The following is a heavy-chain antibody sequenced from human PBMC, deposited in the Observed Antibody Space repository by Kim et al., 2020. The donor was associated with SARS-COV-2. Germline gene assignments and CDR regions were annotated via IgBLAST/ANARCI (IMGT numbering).Heavy chain of an antibody. D-gene: IGHD3-10*01. V-gene: IGHV3-33*01. CDR3: ARDAGSTGSYEVA. CDR2: ISSGGSVE. Sequence: GGSLRLSCVASGFSFSSYGMHWVRQAPGKGLEWVSVISSGGSVEYYADSVKGRFTISRDNSRNTLYLQMNSLRADDTAVYYCARDAGSTGSYEVAWGQGTLLTV. CDR1: GFSFSSYG. J-gene: IGHJ4*02.